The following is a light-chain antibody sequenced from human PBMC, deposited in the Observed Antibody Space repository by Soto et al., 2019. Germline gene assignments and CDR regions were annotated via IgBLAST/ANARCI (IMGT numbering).Light chain of an antibody. Sequence: EIVLTQSPGTLSLSPGERATLSCRASQSVSSYLAWYKRKPGQAPSLLIYGASSRATGIPDRFSGSGSGTDFTLTIRRLEPEDFAVYYCQQRGKRITFGQGTRLENK. J-gene: IGKJ5*01. V-gene: IGKV3-11*01. CDR2: GAS. CDR1: QSVSSY. CDR3: QQRGKRIT.